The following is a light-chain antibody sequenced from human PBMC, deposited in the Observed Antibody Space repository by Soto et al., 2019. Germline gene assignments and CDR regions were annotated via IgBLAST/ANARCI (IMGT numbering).Light chain of an antibody. V-gene: IGLV2-14*01. CDR3: SSYTSTSTRGV. CDR2: EVS. J-gene: IGLJ1*01. Sequence: QSALTQPASVSGSPGQSITISCTGTSSDVGGYNYVSWYQLHPGKAPKLIIYEVSHRPSGASNHFSGYKSGNTASLTISGLQAEDEADYYCSSYTSTSTRGVFGTGTKVTVL. CDR1: SSDVGGYNY.